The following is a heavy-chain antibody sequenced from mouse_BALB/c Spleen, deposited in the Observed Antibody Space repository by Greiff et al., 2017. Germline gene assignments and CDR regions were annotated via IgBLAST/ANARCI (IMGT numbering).Heavy chain of an antibody. Sequence: VKLVESGAELMKPGASVKISCKATGYTFSSYWIEWVKQRPGHGLEWIGEILPGSGSTNYNEKFKGKATFTADTSSNTAYMQLSSLTSEDSAVYYCATIYYGPAYWGQGTLVTVSA. J-gene: IGHJ3*01. CDR3: ATIYYGPAY. CDR1: GYTFSSYW. CDR2: ILPGSGST. V-gene: IGHV1-9*01. D-gene: IGHD2-1*01.